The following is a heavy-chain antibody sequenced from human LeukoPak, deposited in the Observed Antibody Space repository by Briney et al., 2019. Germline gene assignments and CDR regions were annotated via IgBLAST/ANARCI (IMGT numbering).Heavy chain of an antibody. CDR1: GFTFSSYW. V-gene: IGHV3-7*01. CDR3: ARSLDYYYYYMDV. CDR2: IKQDGSEK. J-gene: IGHJ6*03. Sequence: GGSLRLSCAASGFTFSSYWMSWVRQAPGKGLEWVANIKQDGSEKYYVDSVKSRFTISRDNAKNSLYLQMNSLRAEDTAVYYCARSLDYYYYYMDVWGKGTTVTVSS.